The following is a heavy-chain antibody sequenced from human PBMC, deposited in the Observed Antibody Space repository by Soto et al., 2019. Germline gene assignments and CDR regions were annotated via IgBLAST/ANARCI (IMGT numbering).Heavy chain of an antibody. V-gene: IGHV3-23*01. J-gene: IGHJ5*02. CDR1: GFTFSSYA. D-gene: IGHD6-13*01. CDR3: ARCGYSSSLVWVDT. CDR2: ISGSGGST. Sequence: GGSLRLSCAASGFTFSSYAMSWVRQAPGKGLEWVSAISGSGGSTYYADSVKGRFTISRDNSKNTLYLQMNSLRAEDTAVYYCARCGYSSSLVWVDTWGQGTLVTVTX.